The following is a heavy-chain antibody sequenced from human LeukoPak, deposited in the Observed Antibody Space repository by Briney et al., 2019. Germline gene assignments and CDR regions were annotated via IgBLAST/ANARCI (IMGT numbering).Heavy chain of an antibody. Sequence: PSETLSLTCTASGGSISSHYWSWIRQPPGKGLEWIGYVFYPGSTNYNPSLKSRVTMSLDTSRDQFSLRLTSVTAADTAIYYCASRPADSTWYGVFDYWSQGTLVTVSS. CDR3: ASRPADSTWYGVFDY. D-gene: IGHD6-13*01. CDR2: VFYPGST. V-gene: IGHV4-59*11. J-gene: IGHJ4*02. CDR1: GGSISSHY.